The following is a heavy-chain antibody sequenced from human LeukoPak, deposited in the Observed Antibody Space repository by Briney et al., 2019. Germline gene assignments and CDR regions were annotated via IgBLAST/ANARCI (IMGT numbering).Heavy chain of an antibody. Sequence: SETLTLTCTVSGGSITSNYWSWILQPPGKGLEYIGYIYYTGSTNYNPSLKSRVTISVDTSKNQFSLKMRFLTAADTAVYYCARGADYDTHSSYFDPWGQGPLVTVSS. CDR2: IYYTGST. CDR1: GGSITSNY. CDR3: ARGADYDTHSSYFDP. V-gene: IGHV4-59*01. J-gene: IGHJ5*02. D-gene: IGHD3-22*01.